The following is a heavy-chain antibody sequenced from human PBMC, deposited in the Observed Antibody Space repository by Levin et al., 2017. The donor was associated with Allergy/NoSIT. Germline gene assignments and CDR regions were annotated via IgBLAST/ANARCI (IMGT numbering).Heavy chain of an antibody. CDR1: GYSFTSYW. J-gene: IGHJ6*02. Sequence: GESLKISCKGSGYSFTSYWIGWVRQMPGKGLEWMGIIYPGDSDTRYSPSFQGQVTISADKSISTAYLQWSSLKASDTAMYYCARHVGRYCSSTSCIGGYYYGMDVWGQGTTVTVSS. D-gene: IGHD2-2*01. CDR2: IYPGDSDT. CDR3: ARHVGRYCSSTSCIGGYYYGMDV. V-gene: IGHV5-51*01.